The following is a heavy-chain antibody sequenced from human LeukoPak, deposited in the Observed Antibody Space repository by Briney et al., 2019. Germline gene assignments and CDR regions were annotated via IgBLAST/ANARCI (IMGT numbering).Heavy chain of an antibody. CDR3: ARLYYYGSGSYLHFDY. D-gene: IGHD3-10*01. CDR1: GFTVSSNY. CDR2: IYSGGST. V-gene: IGHV3-66*01. Sequence: PGGSLRLSCAASGFTVSSNYMSWVRQAPGKGLEWVSVIYSGGSTYYADSVKGRFTISRDNSKNTLYLQMNSLRAEDTAVYYCARLYYYGSGSYLHFDYWGQGTLVTVSS. J-gene: IGHJ4*02.